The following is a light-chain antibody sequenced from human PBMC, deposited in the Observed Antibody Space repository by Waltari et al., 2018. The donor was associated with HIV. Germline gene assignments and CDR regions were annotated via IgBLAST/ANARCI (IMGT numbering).Light chain of an antibody. CDR2: LVS. CDR1: QNIGNS. J-gene: IGKJ2*01. CDR3: QQFDTYYT. V-gene: IGKV1-5*03. Sequence: DIRMTQSPSTLSASIGDRVTITCRASQNIGNSLAWYRQKPGQAPKLLISLVSSLERGFPIRFSGSGSGSEFTLTISSLQNEDFATYYCQQFDTYYTFGPGTRLE.